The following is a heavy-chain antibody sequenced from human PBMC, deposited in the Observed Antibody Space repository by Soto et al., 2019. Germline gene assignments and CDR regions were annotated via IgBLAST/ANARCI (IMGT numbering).Heavy chain of an antibody. D-gene: IGHD2-2*01. Sequence: QVHLQESGPGLVKPSGTLSLPCGVSGASVGSSHWWTWVRHPPGEGLEWTGEIYHVGFTSYDPSLNCAVMMSMAQSRNPFSLKVSAVTAADTAVSSCASVRTPSSTSPAGVIYSFDYWGQGSLVSVSS. V-gene: IGHV4-4*02. J-gene: IGHJ4*02. CDR1: GASVGSSHW. CDR2: IYHVGFT. CDR3: ASVRTPSSTSPAGVIYSFDY.